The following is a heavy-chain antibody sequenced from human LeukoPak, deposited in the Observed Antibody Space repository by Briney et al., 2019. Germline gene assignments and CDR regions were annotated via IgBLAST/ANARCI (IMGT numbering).Heavy chain of an antibody. Sequence: SETLSLTCAVYGGSFSGYSWSWIRQPPGKGLEWIGEINHSGSTNYNPSLKSRVTISVDTSKNQFSLKLSSVTAADTAVYYCASVTSPNQINYYYMDVWGKGTTVTVSS. J-gene: IGHJ6*03. D-gene: IGHD3-3*01. CDR3: ASVTSPNQINYYYMDV. V-gene: IGHV4-34*01. CDR1: GGSFSGYS. CDR2: INHSGST.